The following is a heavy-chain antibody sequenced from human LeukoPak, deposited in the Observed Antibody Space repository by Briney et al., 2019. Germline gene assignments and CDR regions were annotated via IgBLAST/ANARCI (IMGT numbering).Heavy chain of an antibody. CDR2: INPSSGDT. J-gene: IGHJ4*02. CDR3: ARVPRPKYAGGQWDGDY. V-gene: IGHV1-2*02. CDR1: GGTFSSYA. D-gene: IGHD1-26*01. Sequence: ASVKVSCKASGGTFSSYAISWVRQAPGQGLEWMGWINPSSGDTNYAQKFQGRVTMTRDTSISTAYMDLSRLRSDDTAVYYCARVPRPKYAGGQWDGDYWGQGTLVTVSS.